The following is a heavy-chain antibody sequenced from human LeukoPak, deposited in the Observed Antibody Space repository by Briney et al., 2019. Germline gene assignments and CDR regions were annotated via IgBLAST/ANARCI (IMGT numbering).Heavy chain of an antibody. V-gene: IGHV4-39*02. CDR2: IYYSGDT. D-gene: IGHD5-24*01. Sequence: PSETLSLTCSVSGGSMSGSSYYWVWLRQPPGTGLEWIASIYYSGDTYYNQSLKSRVTISVDTSKNHFSLKLSSVTAAVTAVYFCAGNPEMARNAVYFDYWGQGTLVTVSS. CDR3: AGNPEMARNAVYFDY. CDR1: GGSMSGSSYY. J-gene: IGHJ4*02.